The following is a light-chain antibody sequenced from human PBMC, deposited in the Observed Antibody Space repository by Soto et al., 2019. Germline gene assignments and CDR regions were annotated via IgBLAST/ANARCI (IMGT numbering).Light chain of an antibody. CDR3: QLRTNWLT. J-gene: IGKJ4*01. CDR2: DAS. CDR1: QSIRNY. Sequence: EIVLTQSPATLSLSPGERATLSCRASQSIRNYLAWYQQKPGQAPRLLIYDASNRATGIPPKFSGSGSGTDFTLTISSLEPEDFAVYYCQLRTNWLTFGGGTKVEIK. V-gene: IGKV3-11*01.